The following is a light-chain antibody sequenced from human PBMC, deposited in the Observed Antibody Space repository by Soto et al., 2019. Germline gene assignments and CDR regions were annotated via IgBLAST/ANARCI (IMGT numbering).Light chain of an antibody. CDR3: SSYTSSSTLV. CDR1: VSDVGGYDS. V-gene: IGLV2-14*01. J-gene: IGLJ1*01. Sequence: QSVLTQPASVSGSPGQSITISCTGTVSDVGGYDSVSWYQQHPGRAPKLIIYEVSNRPSGVSNRFSGSKSGNTASLTISGLQAEDEADYYCSSYTSSSTLVFGTGTKVTGL. CDR2: EVS.